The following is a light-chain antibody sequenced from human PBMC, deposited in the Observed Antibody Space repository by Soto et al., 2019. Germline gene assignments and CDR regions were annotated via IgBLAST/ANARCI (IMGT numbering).Light chain of an antibody. CDR1: KNDIGLYDF. V-gene: IGLV2-8*01. CDR2: EVV. Sequence: QSALTQPPSASGSPGQSVTISCTGTKNDIGLYDFVSWYQHHPGKAPRLIIYEVVQRPSGVPDRFSGSKSGNTASLTVSGLQAADEAHYFCKSYAGSNTYVFGSGTKVTVL. CDR3: KSYAGSNTYV. J-gene: IGLJ1*01.